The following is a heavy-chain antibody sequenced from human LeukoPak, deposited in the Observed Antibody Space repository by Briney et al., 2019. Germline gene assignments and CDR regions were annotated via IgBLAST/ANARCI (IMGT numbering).Heavy chain of an antibody. CDR2: IWYDGSNK. CDR1: GFTFSDYY. V-gene: IGHV3-33*08. J-gene: IGHJ4*02. CDR3: ARDSGGSYYLPYFDY. D-gene: IGHD1-26*01. Sequence: GGSLRLSCAASGFTFSDYYMSWIRQAPGKGLEWVAVIWYDGSNKYYADSVKGRFTISRDNSKNTLYLQMNSLRAEDTAVYYCARDSGGSYYLPYFDYWGQGTLVTVSS.